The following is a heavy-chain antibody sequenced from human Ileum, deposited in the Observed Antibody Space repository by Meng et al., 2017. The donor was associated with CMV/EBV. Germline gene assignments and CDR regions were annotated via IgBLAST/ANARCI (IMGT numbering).Heavy chain of an antibody. CDR1: GFTFSSYA. J-gene: IGHJ6*02. V-gene: IGHV3-30-3*01. CDR3: ARVVGITGTTLIGGMDV. CDR2: ISYDGSNK. D-gene: IGHD1-20*01. Sequence: GESLKISCAASGFTFSSYAMHWVRQAPGKGLEWVAVISYDGSNKYYADSVKGRFTISRDNSKNTLYLQMNSMRAEETAVYYCARVVGITGTTLIGGMDVWGQGTTVTVSS.